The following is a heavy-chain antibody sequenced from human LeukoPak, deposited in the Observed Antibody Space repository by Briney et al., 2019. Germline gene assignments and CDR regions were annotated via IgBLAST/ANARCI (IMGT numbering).Heavy chain of an antibody. CDR2: FSGSGGST. J-gene: IGHJ4*02. CDR1: GFTFSSYA. Sequence: GGSLRLSCAASGFTFSSYAMSWVRQAPGKGLECISGFSGSGGSTYYADSVKGRFTISRDNSKNTLYLQMNSLRAEDTAVYYCAKTSRRLCSSSSCYTLDSWGQGALVTVSS. D-gene: IGHD2-2*02. CDR3: AKTSRRLCSSSSCYTLDS. V-gene: IGHV3-23*01.